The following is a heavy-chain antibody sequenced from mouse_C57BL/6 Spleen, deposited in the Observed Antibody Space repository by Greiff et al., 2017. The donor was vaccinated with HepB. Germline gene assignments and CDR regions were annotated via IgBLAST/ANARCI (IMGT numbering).Heavy chain of an antibody. D-gene: IGHD2-3*01. CDR1: GISITTGNYR. V-gene: IGHV3-5*01. CDR3: ARDGGYDGYYGAY. CDR2: IYYSGTI. Sequence: EVKLQQSGPGLVKPSQTVFLTCTVTGISITTGNYRWSWIRQFPGNKLEWIGYIYYSGTITYNPSLTSRTTITRDTPKNQFFLEMNSLTAEDTATYYCARDGGYDGYYGAYWGQGTLVTVSA. J-gene: IGHJ3*01.